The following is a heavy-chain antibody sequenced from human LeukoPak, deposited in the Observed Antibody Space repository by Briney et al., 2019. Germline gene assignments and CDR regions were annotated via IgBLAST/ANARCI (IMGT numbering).Heavy chain of an antibody. D-gene: IGHD3-22*01. CDR1: GYSFTSYW. CDR3: ASRYYYDSSGYAEYAFDI. J-gene: IGHJ3*02. CDR2: IYPGDSDT. Sequence: GESLEISWKGSGYSFTSYWIGWVRQMPGEGLEWVGIIYPGDSDTRYSPSFHGQVTISADKSISTAYLQWSSLKASDTAMYYCASRYYYDSSGYAEYAFDIWGQGTMVTVSS. V-gene: IGHV5-51*01.